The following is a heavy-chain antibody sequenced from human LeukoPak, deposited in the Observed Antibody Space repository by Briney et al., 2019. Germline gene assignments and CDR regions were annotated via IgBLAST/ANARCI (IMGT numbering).Heavy chain of an antibody. CDR3: VRADTSGWPDLDY. Sequence: GGSLRLSCLASGFAFSRFDMHWVRQPIGKGLEWVSGIDTAGDTYYPDSVKGRFTISRENVKNSIYLHMNSLRAGDTAVYFRVRADTSGWPDLDYWGQGTLVTVSS. V-gene: IGHV3-13*01. CDR1: GFAFSRFD. J-gene: IGHJ4*02. D-gene: IGHD6-19*01. CDR2: IDTAGDT.